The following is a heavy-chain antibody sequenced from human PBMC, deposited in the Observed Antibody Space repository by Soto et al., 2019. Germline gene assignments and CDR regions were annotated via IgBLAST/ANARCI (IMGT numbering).Heavy chain of an antibody. V-gene: IGHV6-1*01. D-gene: IGHD3-3*01. Sequence: SQTLSLTCAISGDSVSSNSAAWNWIRQSPSRGLEWLGRTYYRSKWYNDYAVSLKSRITINPDTSKNQFSLQLNSVTPEDTAVYYCARARKATYITGGFDSWGQGTLVTVSS. CDR2: TYYRSKWYN. J-gene: IGHJ4*02. CDR1: GDSVSSNSAA. CDR3: ARARKATYITGGFDS.